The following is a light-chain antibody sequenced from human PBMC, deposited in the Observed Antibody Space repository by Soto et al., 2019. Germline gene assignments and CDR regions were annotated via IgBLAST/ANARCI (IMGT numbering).Light chain of an antibody. V-gene: IGLV2-14*03. CDR1: RSDVGGYDY. CDR2: DVS. J-gene: IGLJ7*01. CDR3: SSYTSTNIPI. Sequence: QSALTQPASVSGSPGQSITISCTGTRSDVGGYDYVSCYQHHPGKAPKLMIFDVSHRPSGVSDRFSGSKSGNTASLTISGLQAEDEADYYCSSYTSTNIPIFGGGTQLTVL.